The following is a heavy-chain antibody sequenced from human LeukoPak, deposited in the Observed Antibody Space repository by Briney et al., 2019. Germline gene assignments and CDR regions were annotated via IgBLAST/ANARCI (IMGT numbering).Heavy chain of an antibody. Sequence: SETLSLTCTVSNGSISSGSYYWSWIRQPAGKGLEWIGRIDTSGSTKYNPSLKSRVNLSVDTSKNQFSLRLSSVTAADTAVYYCARDRKYYYHMDVWGKGTTVTVSS. J-gene: IGHJ6*03. V-gene: IGHV4-61*02. CDR2: IDTSGST. D-gene: IGHD1-14*01. CDR1: NGSISSGSYY. CDR3: ARDRKYYYHMDV.